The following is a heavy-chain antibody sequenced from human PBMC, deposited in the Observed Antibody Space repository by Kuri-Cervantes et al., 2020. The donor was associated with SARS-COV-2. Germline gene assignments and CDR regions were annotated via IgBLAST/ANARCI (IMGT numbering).Heavy chain of an antibody. CDR1: GDSISDSNNW. D-gene: IGHD2-8*02. CDR3: ARVRYCTATNCMPFCDY. Sequence: SETLSLTCAVSGDSISDSNNWWSWVRRPPGKGLEWIGEIYHSGSTNYSPSFKSRVTMSTDTSKNHFSLKLNSVTAADTAVYYCARVRYCTATNCMPFCDYWGQGTLVTVSS. V-gene: IGHV4-4*02. CDR2: IYHSGST. J-gene: IGHJ4*02.